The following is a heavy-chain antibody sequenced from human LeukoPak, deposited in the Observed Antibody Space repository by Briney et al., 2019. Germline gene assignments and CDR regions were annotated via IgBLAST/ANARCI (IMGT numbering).Heavy chain of an antibody. CDR1: GFTFSSYS. CDR3: ARGQGNYGGNPIPPVY. Sequence: PGGSLRLSCAASGFTFSSYSMNWVRQAPGKGLEWVSYIGSSSSTIYYADSVKGRFTISRDNAKNSLYLQMNSLRAEDTAVYYCARGQGNYGGNPIPPVYWGQGTLVTVSS. J-gene: IGHJ4*02. V-gene: IGHV3-48*04. D-gene: IGHD4-23*01. CDR2: IGSSSSTI.